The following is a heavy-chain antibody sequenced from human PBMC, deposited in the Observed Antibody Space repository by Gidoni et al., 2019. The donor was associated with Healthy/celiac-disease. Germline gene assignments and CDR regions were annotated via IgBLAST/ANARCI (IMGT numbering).Heavy chain of an antibody. J-gene: IGHJ3*02. Sequence: QVQLVQSGAEVKKPGASVKVSCKAAGYTFTSYYMHGVRQAPGQGREGMGIINPSGGSTSYAQKFQGRVTMTRDTSTSTVYMELSSLRSEDTAVYYCARDLGRGAFDIWGQGTMVTVSS. CDR3: ARDLGRGAFDI. V-gene: IGHV1-46*01. CDR2: INPSGGST. CDR1: GYTFTSYY.